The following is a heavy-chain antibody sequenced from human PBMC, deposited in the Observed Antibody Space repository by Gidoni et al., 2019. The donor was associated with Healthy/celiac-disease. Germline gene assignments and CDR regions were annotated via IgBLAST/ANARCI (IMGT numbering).Heavy chain of an antibody. CDR1: GFTFSSYE. J-gene: IGHJ5*02. Sequence: EVQLVESGGGLVQPGGSLRLSCTASGFTFSSYEMNWVRQAPGKGLGGVSDISSSGSSLYYADSLRGRFTISRDNAKNSLYLQMNSLRAEDTAVYYCARGAELLWFGELSYNWFDPWGQGTLVTVSS. D-gene: IGHD3-10*01. V-gene: IGHV3-48*03. CDR2: ISSSGSSL. CDR3: ARGAELLWFGELSYNWFDP.